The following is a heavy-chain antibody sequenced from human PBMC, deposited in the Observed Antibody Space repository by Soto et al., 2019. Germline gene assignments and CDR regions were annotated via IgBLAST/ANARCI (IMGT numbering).Heavy chain of an antibody. CDR1: GGSVSSSSHS. Sequence: TLSLTCTVSGGSVSSSSHSWSWIRQPPGKGLEWLALIFWNDDERYSPSLKSRLTITKDTSKNQVVFTMTNMDPVDTATYFCVHTGYSYDPFAYWGRGTLVTVSS. J-gene: IGHJ4*02. D-gene: IGHD5-18*01. CDR3: VHTGYSYDPFAY. V-gene: IGHV2-5*01. CDR2: IFWNDDE.